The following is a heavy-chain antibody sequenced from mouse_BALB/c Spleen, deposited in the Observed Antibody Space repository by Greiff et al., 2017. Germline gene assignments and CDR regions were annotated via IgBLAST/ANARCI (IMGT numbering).Heavy chain of an antibody. CDR3: ARNYYGSSEYFDV. CDR1: GYTFTSYW. CDR2: IYPGDGDT. J-gene: IGHJ1*01. Sequence: VQLQQSGAELARPGASVKLSCKASGYTFTSYWMQWVKQRPGQGLEWIGAIYPGDGDTRYTQKFKGKATLTADKSSSTAYMQLSSLASEDSAVYYCARNYYGSSEYFDVWGAGTTVTVSS. D-gene: IGHD1-1*01. V-gene: IGHV1-87*01.